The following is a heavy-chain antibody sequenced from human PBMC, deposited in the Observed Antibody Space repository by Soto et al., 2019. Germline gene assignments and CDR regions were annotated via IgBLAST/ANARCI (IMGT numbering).Heavy chain of an antibody. V-gene: IGHV3-30*18. J-gene: IGHJ1*01. D-gene: IGHD6-25*01. CDR3: AKPGTGWYFQH. CDR1: GFTFSSYF. Sequence: GGSLRLSCAASGFTFSSYFMHWVRQAPGKGLEWVAVISYDGSNKYYADSVKGRFTISRDNSKNTLYLQMNSLRAEDTAVYYCAKPGTGWYFQHWGQGTLVTVSS. CDR2: ISYDGSNK.